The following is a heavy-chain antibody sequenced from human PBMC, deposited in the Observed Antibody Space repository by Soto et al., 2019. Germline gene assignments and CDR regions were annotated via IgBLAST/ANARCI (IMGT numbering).Heavy chain of an antibody. V-gene: IGHV3-23*04. CDR1: GFTFSSYA. CDR3: ANPPAAAARGTNRFDP. Sequence: EVQLVESGGGLVQPGRSLRLSCAASGFTFSSYAMSWVRQAPGKGLEWVSAISGSGGSTYYADSVKGRFTISRDNSKNTLYLQMNSLRAEDTAVYYCANPPAAAARGTNRFDPWGQGTLVTVSS. D-gene: IGHD6-13*01. CDR2: ISGSGGST. J-gene: IGHJ5*02.